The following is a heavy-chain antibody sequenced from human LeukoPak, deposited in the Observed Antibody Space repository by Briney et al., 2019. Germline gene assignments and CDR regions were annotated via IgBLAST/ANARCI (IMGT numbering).Heavy chain of an antibody. CDR3: AREYSGSYQADY. CDR2: IIPILGIA. V-gene: IGHV1-69*04. D-gene: IGHD1-26*01. J-gene: IGHJ4*02. CDR1: GGTFSSYA. Sequence: SVKVSCKASGGTFSSYAISWVRQAPGQGLEWMGRIIPILGIANYAQKFQGRVTITADKSTSTAYMELSSLRSEDTAVYYCAREYSGSYQADYWGQGTLVTVSS.